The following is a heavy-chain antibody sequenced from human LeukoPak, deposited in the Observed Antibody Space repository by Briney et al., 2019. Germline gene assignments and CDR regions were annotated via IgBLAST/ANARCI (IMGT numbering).Heavy chain of an antibody. CDR2: ISSNGGTT. V-gene: IGHV3-64*01. J-gene: IGHJ4*01. CDR1: GFTFSTYD. D-gene: IGHD5-12*01. CDR3: ARRYSSYDPFDY. Sequence: PGGSLRLSCAASGFTFSTYDMHWVRQAPGKGLEFVSAISSNGGTTYYANSVKGRFTISRSNSRNTLYLRMGSLRAEDMAVYYCARRYSSYDPFDYWGQGTLVTVSS.